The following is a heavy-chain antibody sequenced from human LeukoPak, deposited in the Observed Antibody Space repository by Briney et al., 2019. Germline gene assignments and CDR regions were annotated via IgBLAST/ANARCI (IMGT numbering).Heavy chain of an antibody. Sequence: GSSVKVSCKASGGTFSSYAISWVRQAPGRGLEWMAIINLSGGSTDYTQKFQGRVTVTRDTSTSTVYMELSSLRSEDTAVYYCVRHNHMDVWGQGTTVTVSS. CDR3: VRHNHMDV. V-gene: IGHV1-46*01. CDR2: INLSGGST. J-gene: IGHJ6*02. CDR1: GGTFSSYA.